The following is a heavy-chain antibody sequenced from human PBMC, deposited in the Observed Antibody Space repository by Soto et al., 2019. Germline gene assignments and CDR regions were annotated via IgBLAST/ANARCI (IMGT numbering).Heavy chain of an antibody. CDR2: IYYSGST. J-gene: IGHJ5*02. D-gene: IGHD1-26*01. Sequence: SETLSLTCTVSGGSVSSGSYYWSWIRQPPGKGLEWIGYIYYSGSTNYNPSLKSRVTISVDTSKNQFSLKLSSVTAADTAVYYCARQITGYSRSFRWFEPWGQGTLVTVSS. CDR3: ARQITGYSRSFRWFEP. V-gene: IGHV4-61*01. CDR1: GGSVSSGSYY.